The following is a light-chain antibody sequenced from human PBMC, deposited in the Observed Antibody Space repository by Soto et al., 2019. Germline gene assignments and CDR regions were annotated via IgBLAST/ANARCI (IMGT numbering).Light chain of an antibody. CDR1: SSDVGGYNY. CDR2: EVT. V-gene: IGLV2-8*01. Sequence: QSVLTQPPSASGSPGQSVTISCTGTSSDVGGYNYVSWYQQHPGKAPKLLIYEVTKRPSGVPDRFSGSKSGNTASLTVSGVQAEEVADYYCSSYEGVYNDVFGTGTKVNVL. J-gene: IGLJ1*01. CDR3: SSYEGVYNDV.